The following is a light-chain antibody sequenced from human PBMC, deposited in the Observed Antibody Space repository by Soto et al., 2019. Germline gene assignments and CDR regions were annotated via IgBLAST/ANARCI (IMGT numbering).Light chain of an antibody. V-gene: IGLV1-44*01. CDR1: SSNIGSNA. Sequence: QSVVTQPPSASGTPGQRVTISCSGRSSNIGSNAVNWYQQFPGMAPKVLIYNNNERPSGVPDRCSGSKSGTSASLAISGLQSEDEADYYCATWDDGLNGWVFGGGTKLTVL. CDR3: ATWDDGLNGWV. J-gene: IGLJ3*02. CDR2: NNN.